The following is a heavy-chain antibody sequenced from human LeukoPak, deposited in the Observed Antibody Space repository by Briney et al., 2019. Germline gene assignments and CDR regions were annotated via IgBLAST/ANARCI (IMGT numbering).Heavy chain of an antibody. V-gene: IGHV4-59*01. CDR2: VFYRGST. CDR3: ASGSSGWYYFDY. J-gene: IGHJ4*02. CDR1: GDSISSYY. D-gene: IGHD6-19*01. Sequence: SETLSLTCTVSGDSISSYYFSWIRQPPGKGLECIGYVFYRGSTNYNPSLKSRVTISLDTSKNQFSLKLNSVTAADTAVYYCASGSSGWYYFDYWGQGTLVTVSS.